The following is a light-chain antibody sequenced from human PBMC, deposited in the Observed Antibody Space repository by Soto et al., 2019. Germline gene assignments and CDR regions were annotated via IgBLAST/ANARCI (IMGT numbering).Light chain of an antibody. CDR1: QSVSSRY. Sequence: EIVLTQSPGTLSLSPGDTAALSCRASQSVSSRYLAWYQQKSGQAPRLLIYATSSRATDIPDRFIGYGSGTDFTLTISGLEPEDFAVYYCHQRQSWPRTFGQGTKVDIK. CDR2: ATS. CDR3: HQRQSWPRT. J-gene: IGKJ1*01. V-gene: IGKV3D-20*02.